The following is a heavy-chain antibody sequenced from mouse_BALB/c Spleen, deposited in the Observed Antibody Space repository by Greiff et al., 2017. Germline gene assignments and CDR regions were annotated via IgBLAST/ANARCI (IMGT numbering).Heavy chain of an antibody. V-gene: IGHV5-6-3*01. CDR3: AREGRYDGYFDY. J-gene: IGHJ2*01. CDR1: GFTFSSYG. Sequence: VQLKESGGGLVQPGGSLKLSCAASGFTFSSYGMSWVRQTPDKRLELVATINSNGGSTYYPDSVKGRFTISRDNAKNTLYLQMSSLKSEDTAMYYCAREGRYDGYFDYWGQGTTLTVSS. CDR2: INSNGGST. D-gene: IGHD2-14*01.